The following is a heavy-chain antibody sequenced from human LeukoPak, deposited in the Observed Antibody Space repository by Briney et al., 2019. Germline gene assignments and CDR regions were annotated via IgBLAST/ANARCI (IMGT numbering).Heavy chain of an antibody. CDR2: INPSGGST. D-gene: IGHD2-2*01. Sequence: ASVKVSCKASGYTFSSYYMHWVRQAPGQGLEWMGLINPSGGSTSYAQKFQGRVTMTRDTSTSTVYMELSSLRSKDTAVYYCARGLKPPWDSTDYHDWGQGTLVTVSS. J-gene: IGHJ4*02. CDR1: GYTFSSYY. CDR3: ARGLKPPWDSTDYHD. V-gene: IGHV1-46*01.